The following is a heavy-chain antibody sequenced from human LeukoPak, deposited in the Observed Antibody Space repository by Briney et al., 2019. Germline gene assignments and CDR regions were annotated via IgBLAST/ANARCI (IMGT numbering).Heavy chain of an antibody. J-gene: IGHJ6*03. Sequence: SETLSLTCTVSGGSINTANYYWGWLRQPPGKGLEWIGSIYYSETIYDNPSLKSRVTISIETAKNQFSLKLSSVTASDTAVYYCARQRADYYYYYLDVWGEGTTVAVS. CDR3: ARQRADYYYYYLDV. V-gene: IGHV4-39*01. CDR2: IYYSETI. CDR1: GGSINTANYY.